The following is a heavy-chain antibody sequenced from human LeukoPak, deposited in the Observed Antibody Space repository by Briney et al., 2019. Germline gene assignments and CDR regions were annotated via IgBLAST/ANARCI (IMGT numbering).Heavy chain of an antibody. J-gene: IGHJ5*02. CDR2: VIPIFGTV. Sequence: SGKVSCKASGGTFSSYAISWVRQAPGQGLKWMGGVIPIFGTVKYAQMFQGRVTITPDESPRTAYMELSSLRSEDTAVYYCARTNAQNYYDRSGSYRWFDPWGQGPLVTVSS. CDR3: ARTNAQNYYDRSGSYRWFDP. CDR1: GGTFSSYA. V-gene: IGHV1-69*01. D-gene: IGHD3-22*01.